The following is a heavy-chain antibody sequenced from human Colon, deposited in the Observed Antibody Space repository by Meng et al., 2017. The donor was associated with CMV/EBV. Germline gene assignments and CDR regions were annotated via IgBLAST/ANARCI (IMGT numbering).Heavy chain of an antibody. CDR3: ATGSGDFDH. V-gene: IGHV4-4*07. D-gene: IGHD1-26*01. CDR2: IQSDGNT. Sequence: LDAGPGRVRPSDTLSITCSVSGAPFSNFFWSWIRQSAGMRLEWIGRIQSDGNTYYNPSLKSRVTVSQDTSKNQISLRLRSVTAADTAVYYCATGSGDFDHWGQGTLVTVSS. J-gene: IGHJ4*02. CDR1: GAPFSNFF.